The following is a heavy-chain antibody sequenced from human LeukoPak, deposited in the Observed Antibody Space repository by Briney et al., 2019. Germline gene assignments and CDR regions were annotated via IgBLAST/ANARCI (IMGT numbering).Heavy chain of an antibody. Sequence: KPSETLSLTCTVSGGSISSSSYYWGWIRQPPGKGLEWIGSIYYSGSTYYNPSLKSRVTISVDTSKNQFSLKLSSVTAADTAVYYCARDRGVHSHFDSWGQGTLVTVSS. D-gene: IGHD1-1*01. CDR1: GGSISSSSYY. J-gene: IGHJ4*02. V-gene: IGHV4-39*07. CDR2: IYYSGST. CDR3: ARDRGVHSHFDS.